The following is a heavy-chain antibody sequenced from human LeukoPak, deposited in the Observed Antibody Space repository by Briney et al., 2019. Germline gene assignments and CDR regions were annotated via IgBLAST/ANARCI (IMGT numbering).Heavy chain of an antibody. Sequence: ASVTVSCKACGYTFPGYYIHWVRQAPGQGLDCMGWSNPNSGGTNYAQKLQGRVTMTRDTSISTAYMELNRLRSDDTAVYYCARGGSGSYFSWLDPWGQGTLVTVSS. CDR2: SNPNSGGT. V-gene: IGHV1-2*02. J-gene: IGHJ5*02. D-gene: IGHD3-10*01. CDR1: GYTFPGYY. CDR3: ARGGSGSYFSWLDP.